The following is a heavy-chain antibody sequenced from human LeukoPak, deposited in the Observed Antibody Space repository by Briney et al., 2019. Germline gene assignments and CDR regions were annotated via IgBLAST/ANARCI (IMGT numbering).Heavy chain of an antibody. Sequence: GASVKVSCKASGYTFTGYYMHWVRQAPGQGLEWMGWINTNTGNPTYAQGFTGRFVFSLDTSVSTAYLQISSLKAEDTAVYYCARGSAVDVDVWGKGTTVTVSS. CDR2: INTNTGNP. D-gene: IGHD2-15*01. CDR1: GYTFTGYY. V-gene: IGHV7-4-1*02. J-gene: IGHJ6*04. CDR3: ARGSAVDVDV.